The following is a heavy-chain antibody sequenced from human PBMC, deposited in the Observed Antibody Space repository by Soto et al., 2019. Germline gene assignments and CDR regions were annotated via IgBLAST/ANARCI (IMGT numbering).Heavy chain of an antibody. Sequence: PSQTLSLTCAISGDSVSTNSATWDWIRQSPSRGLEWLGRTYYRSNWYYDYAVSVRGRITINPDTSNNQFSLNVNFVTAPDTAVYYCARHTPAGGTKYWGPGILVTVSS. CDR2: TYYRSNWYY. D-gene: IGHD2-8*02. CDR1: GDSVSTNSAT. CDR3: ARHTPAGGTKY. J-gene: IGHJ4*02. V-gene: IGHV6-1*01.